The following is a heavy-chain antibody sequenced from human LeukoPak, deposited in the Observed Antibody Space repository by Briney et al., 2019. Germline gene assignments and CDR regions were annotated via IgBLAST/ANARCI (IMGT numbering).Heavy chain of an antibody. V-gene: IGHV3-66*04. CDR1: GFTISSNY. Sequence: GGSLRLSCAASGFTISSNYMSWVRQAPGKGLEWVSILYSGGGTYYADSVKGRFTISRDNSKNTLYLQMNSLRAEDTAVYYCARPSSSWYYYYGVDVWGQGTTVTVSS. J-gene: IGHJ6*02. CDR3: ARPSSSWYYYYGVDV. CDR2: LYSGGGT. D-gene: IGHD6-13*01.